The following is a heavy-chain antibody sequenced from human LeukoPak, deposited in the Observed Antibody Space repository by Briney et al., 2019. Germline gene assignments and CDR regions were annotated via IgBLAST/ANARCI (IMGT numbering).Heavy chain of an antibody. J-gene: IGHJ4*02. Sequence: SETLSLTCTVSGASISSSSYYWGWIRQPPGKGLEWIGTIYYTGSTYYNPSLKTRVTISIDTSKNQFSLRLSSVTAADTAVYFRARASNYFDVLYWGQGTLVTVSS. CDR2: IYYTGST. CDR3: ARASNYFDVLY. CDR1: GASISSSSYY. D-gene: IGHD3-22*01. V-gene: IGHV4-39*01.